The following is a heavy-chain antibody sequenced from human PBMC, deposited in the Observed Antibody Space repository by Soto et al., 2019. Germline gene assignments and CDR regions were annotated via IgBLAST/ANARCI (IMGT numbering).Heavy chain of an antibody. CDR1: GFTFSDYY. CDR2: ISSSSSYT. J-gene: IGHJ5*02. CDR3: ARIVGATSDWFDP. V-gene: IGHV3-11*06. Sequence: GGSLRLSCAASGFTFSDYYMSWIRQAPGKGLEWVSYISSSSSYTNYADSVKGRFTISRDNAKNSLYLQMNSLRAEDTAVYYCARIVGATSDWFDPWGQGTLVTVSS. D-gene: IGHD1-26*01.